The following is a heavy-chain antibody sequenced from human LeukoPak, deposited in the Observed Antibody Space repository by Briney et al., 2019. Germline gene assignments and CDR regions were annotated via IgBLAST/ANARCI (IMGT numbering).Heavy chain of an antibody. D-gene: IGHD2-2*02. CDR2: IYYSGST. CDR3: ARSPVLSCSSTSCYRIYYYYMDV. J-gene: IGHJ6*03. V-gene: IGHV4-31*03. Sequence: SETLSLTCTVSGGSISSGGYYWSWIRQHPGKGLEWIGYIYYSGSTYYNPSLKSRVTISVDTSKNQFSLKLSSVTAADTAVYYCARSPVLSCSSTSCYRIYYYYMDVWGKGTTVTVSS. CDR1: GGSISSGGYY.